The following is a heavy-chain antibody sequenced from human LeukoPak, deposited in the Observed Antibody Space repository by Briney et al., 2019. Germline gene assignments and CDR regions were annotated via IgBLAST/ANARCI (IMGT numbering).Heavy chain of an antibody. CDR3: AKQPYNYYYLDV. CDR2: VVGDSSKT. CDR1: GLTFHDYA. Sequence: GGSLRLSCAISGLTFHDYAMTWVRQAPGKGLEWVSTVVGDSSKTYYADSVKGRFTISRDNSNYMLFLHMNSLRAEDTAIYYCAKQPYNYYYLDVWGKGTTVTVSS. D-gene: IGHD2-21*01. J-gene: IGHJ6*03. V-gene: IGHV3-23*01.